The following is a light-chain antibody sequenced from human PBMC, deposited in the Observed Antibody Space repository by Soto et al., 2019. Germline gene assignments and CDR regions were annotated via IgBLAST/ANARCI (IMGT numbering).Light chain of an antibody. J-gene: IGLJ2*01. V-gene: IGLV1-40*01. Sequence: QSVLTQPPSVSGAPGQRVTNSCTGSSSNIGTSYDVNWYQQLPGTAPKLLIYGNINRPSGVPDRFSGSKSGTSASLAISGLQAEDEADYYCQSHDTSLSGSIFGGGTKLTVL. CDR3: QSHDTSLSGSI. CDR1: SSNIGTSYD. CDR2: GNI.